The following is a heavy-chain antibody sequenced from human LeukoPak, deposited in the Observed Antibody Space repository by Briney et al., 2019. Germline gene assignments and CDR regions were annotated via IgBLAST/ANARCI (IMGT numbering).Heavy chain of an antibody. D-gene: IGHD5-12*01. V-gene: IGHV1-18*01. Sequence: ASVKVSCKASGYTFTSYGISWVRQAPGQGLEWMGWISGYNGNTSYAQKLQGRVTMTTDTSTSTVYMELRSLRSDDTAVYYCARESTPYGGYAYYFDYWGQGTLVTVSS. CDR3: ARESTPYGGYAYYFDY. CDR1: GYTFTSYG. CDR2: ISGYNGNT. J-gene: IGHJ4*02.